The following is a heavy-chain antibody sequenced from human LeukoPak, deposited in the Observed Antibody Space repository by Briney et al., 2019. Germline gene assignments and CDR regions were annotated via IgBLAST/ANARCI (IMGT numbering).Heavy chain of an antibody. J-gene: IGHJ1*01. CDR2: IYYSGST. CDR1: GGSISSYD. V-gene: IGHV4-59*01. D-gene: IGHD2-15*01. CDR3: ASLGPYCSGGSCYQDAEYFQH. Sequence: PSETLSLTCTVSGGSISSYDWSWIRQPPGKGLEWIGYIYYSGSTNYNPSLKSRVTISVDTSKNQFSLKLSSVAAADTAVYYCASLGPYCSGGSCYQDAEYFQHWGQGTLVTVSS.